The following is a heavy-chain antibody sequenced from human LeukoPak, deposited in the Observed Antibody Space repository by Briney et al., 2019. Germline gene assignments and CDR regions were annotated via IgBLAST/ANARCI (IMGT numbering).Heavy chain of an antibody. CDR1: GGSFSGYY. Sequence: AETLSLTCAVYGGSFSGYYWSWIRQPPGKGLEWIGEINHSGSTNYNPPLKSRVTISVDTSKNQFSLKLSSVTAADTAAYYCARGQADIVVVPAAIYNWFDPWGQGTPVTASS. J-gene: IGHJ5*02. D-gene: IGHD2-2*02. V-gene: IGHV4-34*01. CDR2: INHSGST. CDR3: ARGQADIVVVPAAIYNWFDP.